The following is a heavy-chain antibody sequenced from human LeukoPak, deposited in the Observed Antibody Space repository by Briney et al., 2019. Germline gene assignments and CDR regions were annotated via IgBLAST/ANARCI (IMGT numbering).Heavy chain of an antibody. CDR2: IKPDGSET. CDR1: EFTFSTYW. Sequence: GGSLILSCAASEFTFSTYWMSWVRQTPRRGLEWVANIKPDGSETYYVDSVMGRSTISRDNAKNSLYLQMSSLRAEDTAVYYCARDDGIRTVDYWGQGTLVTVSS. CDR3: ARDDGIRTVDY. J-gene: IGHJ4*02. V-gene: IGHV3-7*01. D-gene: IGHD5-18*01.